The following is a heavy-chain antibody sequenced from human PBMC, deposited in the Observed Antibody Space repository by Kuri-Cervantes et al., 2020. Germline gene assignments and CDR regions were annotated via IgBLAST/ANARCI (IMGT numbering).Heavy chain of an antibody. Sequence: GGSLRLSCAASGFTFSSYEMNWVRQAPGKGLEWVSSISSSSSYIYYADSVKGRFTISRDNAKNSLYLQMNSLRAEDTAVYYCARDRRYGDYGGYFDYWGQGTLVTVSS. V-gene: IGHV3-21*01. CDR1: GFTFSSYE. CDR2: ISSSSSYI. D-gene: IGHD4-17*01. J-gene: IGHJ4*02. CDR3: ARDRRYGDYGGYFDY.